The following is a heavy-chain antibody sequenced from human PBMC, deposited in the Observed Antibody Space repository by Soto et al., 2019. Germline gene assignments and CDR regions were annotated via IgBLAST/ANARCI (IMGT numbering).Heavy chain of an antibody. D-gene: IGHD2-2*01. Sequence: SETLSLTCAVYGGSFSGYYWSWIRQPPGKGLEWIGEINHSGSTNYNPSLKSRVTISVDTSKNQFSLKLSSVTAADTAVYYCARGHGTILRNWFDPWGQRTLVTVSS. CDR2: INHSGST. CDR3: ARGHGTILRNWFDP. J-gene: IGHJ5*02. CDR1: GGSFSGYY. V-gene: IGHV4-34*01.